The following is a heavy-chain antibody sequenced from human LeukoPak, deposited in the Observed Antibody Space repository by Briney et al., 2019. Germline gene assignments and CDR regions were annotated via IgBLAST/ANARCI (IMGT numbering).Heavy chain of an antibody. V-gene: IGHV4-34*01. CDR3: ARESMESGSYSRA. J-gene: IGHJ5*02. CDR1: GGSFSGYY. CDR2: INHSGST. D-gene: IGHD1-26*01. Sequence: SETLCLTCAVDGGSFSGYYWSWIRQPPGKGLEWIGEINHSGSTNYNPSLKCRVTISVDTSKNQFSLKLSSVTAADTAVYYCARESMESGSYSRAWGQGTLVTVSS.